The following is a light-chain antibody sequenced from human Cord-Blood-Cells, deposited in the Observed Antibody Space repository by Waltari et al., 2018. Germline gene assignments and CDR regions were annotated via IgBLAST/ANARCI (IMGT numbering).Light chain of an antibody. CDR3: SSYTSSSTYGV. CDR2: DVS. CDR1: SSDVGGYNY. J-gene: IGLJ2*01. V-gene: IGLV2-14*01. Sequence: QSALTQPASVSGSPGQSITISCTGTSSDVGGYNYVSWYQQHPGKAPKLMIYDVSNRPLWVSNRFPGSKSGNTASLTISGLQAEDEADYYCSSYTSSSTYGVFGGGTKLTVL.